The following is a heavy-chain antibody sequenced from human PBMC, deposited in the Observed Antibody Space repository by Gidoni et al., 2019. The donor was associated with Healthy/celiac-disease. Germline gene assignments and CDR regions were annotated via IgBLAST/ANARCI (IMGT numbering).Heavy chain of an antibody. CDR1: GFTFSSYA. CDR2: ISYDGGNK. Sequence: QVQLVESGGGVVQPGRSLRLSCAASGFTFSSYAMHWVRQAPGKGLEWVAVISYDGGNKYYADSVKGRFTISRDNSKNTLYLQMNSLRAEDTAVYYCARGRYSSGWYEVFDYWGQGTLVTVSS. D-gene: IGHD6-19*01. J-gene: IGHJ4*02. V-gene: IGHV3-30-3*01. CDR3: ARGRYSSGWYEVFDY.